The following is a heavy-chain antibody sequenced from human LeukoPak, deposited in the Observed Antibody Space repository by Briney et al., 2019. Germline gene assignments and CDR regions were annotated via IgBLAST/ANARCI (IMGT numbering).Heavy chain of an antibody. CDR2: ISGSGGRT. Sequence: PGGSLRLSCAASGFTVSSNYMSWVRQAPGKGLEWVSGISGSGGRTFYADSVKGRFTISRDNSKNTVYLQMNSLRAEDTAVYYCAKTYYYDSSGYLGELDYWGQGTLVTVSS. CDR3: AKTYYYDSSGYLGELDY. J-gene: IGHJ4*02. D-gene: IGHD3-22*01. V-gene: IGHV3-23*01. CDR1: GFTVSSNY.